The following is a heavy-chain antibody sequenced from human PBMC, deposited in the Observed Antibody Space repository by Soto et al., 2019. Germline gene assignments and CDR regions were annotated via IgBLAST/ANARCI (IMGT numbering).Heavy chain of an antibody. D-gene: IGHD5-18*01. CDR1: GGSFSSYH. J-gene: IGHJ4*02. CDR3: ARGYDTALAPIF. CDR2: INHLTTT. V-gene: IGHV4-34*01. Sequence: KPSETLSLTCAVYGGSFSSYHWSWIRQTPGKGLEWIGEINHLTTTNYNPSLKSRVIISLGTPKNQFSLKLSSVTAADTAVYYCARGYDTALAPIFWGQGILVTVSS.